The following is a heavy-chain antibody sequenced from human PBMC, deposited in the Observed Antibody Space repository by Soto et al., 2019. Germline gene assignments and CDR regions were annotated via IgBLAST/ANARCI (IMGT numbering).Heavy chain of an antibody. CDR1: GYTFTIYY. CDR3: ARDGGSYYGLIYYYYMDV. Sequence: ASVKVSCKASGYTFTIYYMHWVRQAPGQGLEWMGIINPSGGSTSYAQKFQGRVTMTRDTSTSTVYMELSSLRSEDTAVYYCARDGGSYYGLIYYYYMDVWGKGTTVTVSS. D-gene: IGHD1-26*01. V-gene: IGHV1-46*03. J-gene: IGHJ6*03. CDR2: INPSGGST.